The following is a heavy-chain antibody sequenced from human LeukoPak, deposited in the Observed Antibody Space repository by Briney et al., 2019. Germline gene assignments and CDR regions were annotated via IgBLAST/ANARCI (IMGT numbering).Heavy chain of an antibody. V-gene: IGHV3-7*01. CDR2: IKQHGTEK. Sequence: GGSLRLSCAASGFTFSDYWMSWVRLAPGKGLEWVASIKQHGTEKYYVDSVKGRFIISRDNAKNSLYLQMTSLRAEDTAVYYCARDCALGGYNYAHNWFDPWGQGTLVTVSS. CDR1: GFTFSDYW. D-gene: IGHD5-18*01. J-gene: IGHJ5*02. CDR3: ARDCALGGYNYAHNWFDP.